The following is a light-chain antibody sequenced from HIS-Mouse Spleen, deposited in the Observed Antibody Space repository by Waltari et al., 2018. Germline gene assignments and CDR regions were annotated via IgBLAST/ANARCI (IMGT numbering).Light chain of an antibody. V-gene: IGLV2-14*03. CDR3: SSYTSSSFNVV. CDR1: SSDVGGYNY. Sequence: QSALTQPASVSGSPGQSITISCTGTSSDVGGYNYVSWYQQHPGKAPKLMIYDVSNRPSGGSNRFSGSKSGNTASLTISGLQAEDEAYYYCSSYTSSSFNVVFGGGTKLTVL. J-gene: IGLJ2*01. CDR2: DVS.